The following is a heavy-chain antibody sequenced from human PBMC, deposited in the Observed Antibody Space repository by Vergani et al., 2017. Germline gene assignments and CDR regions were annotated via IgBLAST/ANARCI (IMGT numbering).Heavy chain of an antibody. CDR1: GFTFDDYA. Sequence: EVQLVESGGGLVQPGRSLRLSCAASGFTFDDYAMHWVRQAPGKGLEWVSGISWNSGSIGYADSVKGRFTISRDNAKNSLYLQMNSLRAEDTALYYCAKDRGKYYYYMYVWGKGTTVTVSS. CDR2: ISWNSGSI. CDR3: AKDRGKYYYYMYV. D-gene: IGHD3-10*01. J-gene: IGHJ6*03. V-gene: IGHV3-9*01.